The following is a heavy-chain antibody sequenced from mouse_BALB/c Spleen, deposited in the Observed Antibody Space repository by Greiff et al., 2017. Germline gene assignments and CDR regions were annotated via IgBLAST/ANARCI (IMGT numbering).Heavy chain of an antibody. CDR1: GYTFTDYW. V-gene: IGHV1-69*01. CDR2: IDTSDSYT. Sequence: QVQLQQPGAELVMPGASVKMSCKASGYTFTDYWMHWVKQRPGQGLEWIGAIDTSDSYTSYNQKFKGKATLTVDESSSTAYMQLSSLTSEDSAVYYCARERDSSGDYWGQGTTLTVSS. CDR3: ARERDSSGDY. J-gene: IGHJ2*01. D-gene: IGHD3-2*01.